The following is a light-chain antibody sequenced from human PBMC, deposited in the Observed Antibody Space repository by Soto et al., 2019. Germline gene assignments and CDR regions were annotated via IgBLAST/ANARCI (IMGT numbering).Light chain of an antibody. CDR1: SSNIGSKT. CDR3: AAWDDSLNGVV. V-gene: IGLV1-44*01. CDR2: SNN. Sequence: QSVLPQPPSASGTPGQRVTISCSGSSSNIGSKTVNWYQQLPGTAPKLLIYSNNQRPSGVPDRFSGSKSGTSASLAISGLQSEDEADYYCAAWDDSLNGVVFGGGTQLTVL. J-gene: IGLJ2*01.